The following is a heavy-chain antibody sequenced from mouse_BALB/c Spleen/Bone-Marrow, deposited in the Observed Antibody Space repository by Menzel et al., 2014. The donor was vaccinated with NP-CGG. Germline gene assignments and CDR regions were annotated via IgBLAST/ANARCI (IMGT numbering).Heavy chain of an antibody. CDR1: GYAFTNYL. D-gene: IGHD2-4*01. CDR2: INPGSGGT. Sequence: QVQLKESGAELVRPGTSVKVSCKASGYAFTNYLIEWVKQRPGQGLEWIGVINPGSGGTNYNEKFKGKATLTADKSSSTAYMQLSSLTSDDSAVYFCARNGDYDEGYAMDCWGQGTSVTVSS. V-gene: IGHV1-54*01. J-gene: IGHJ4*01. CDR3: ARNGDYDEGYAMDC.